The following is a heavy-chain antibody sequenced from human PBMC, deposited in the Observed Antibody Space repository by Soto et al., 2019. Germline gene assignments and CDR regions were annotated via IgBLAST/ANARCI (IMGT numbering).Heavy chain of an antibody. J-gene: IGHJ4*02. CDR2: INAGNGNT. V-gene: IGHV1-3*01. D-gene: IGHD3-10*01. CDR1: GYTFTSYA. CDR3: ARDMGFGLSDY. Sequence: GASVKVSCKASGYTFTSYAMRWVRQAPGQRLEWMGWINAGNGNTKYSQKFQGRVTITRDTSASTAYMELSSLRSEDTAVYYCARDMGFGLSDYWGQGTLVTVSS.